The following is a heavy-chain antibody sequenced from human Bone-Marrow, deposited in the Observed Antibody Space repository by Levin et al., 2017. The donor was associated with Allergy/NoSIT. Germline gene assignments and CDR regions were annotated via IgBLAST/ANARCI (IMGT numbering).Heavy chain of an antibody. D-gene: IGHD2-2*01. V-gene: IGHV4-39*01. CDR2: MYYRGST. CDR1: GGSISSSSYY. Sequence: SETLSLTCTVSGGSISSSSYYWGWIRQPPGKGLEWIGSMYYRGSTHYNPSLQSRVTISVDTSKNQFSLKLTSVTAADTAVYYCARYCSSTTCYAGRDYHYAMDVWGQGTTVTVSS. J-gene: IGHJ6*02. CDR3: ARYCSSTTCYAGRDYHYAMDV.